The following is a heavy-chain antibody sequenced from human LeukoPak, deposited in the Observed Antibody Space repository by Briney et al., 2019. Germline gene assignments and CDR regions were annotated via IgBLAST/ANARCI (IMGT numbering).Heavy chain of an antibody. CDR3: ARDSYYYDSSGYYYGLDY. CDR1: GFTFSSYS. CDR2: ISSSSYI. J-gene: IGHJ4*02. Sequence: KPGGSLRLSCAASGFTFSSYSMNWVRQAPGKGLEWVSSISSSSYIYYADSVKGRFTISRDNAKNSLYLQMNSLRAEDTAVYYCARDSYYYDSSGYYYGLDYWGQGTLVTVSS. V-gene: IGHV3-21*01. D-gene: IGHD3-22*01.